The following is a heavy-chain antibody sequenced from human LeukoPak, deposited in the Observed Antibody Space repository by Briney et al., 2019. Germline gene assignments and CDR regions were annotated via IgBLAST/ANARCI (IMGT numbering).Heavy chain of an antibody. CDR3: TRERSTVTSDY. CDR1: GGSISPHY. Sequence: SETLSLTCTVSGGSISPHYWTWIRQTPGKGLEWIGYVYYNGLTSYNASLRSRLILSVDTARNQVSLKLTSLTAADTAVYYCTRERSTVTSDYWGQGTLVTVSS. D-gene: IGHD4-17*01. CDR2: VYYNGLT. J-gene: IGHJ4*02. V-gene: IGHV4-59*11.